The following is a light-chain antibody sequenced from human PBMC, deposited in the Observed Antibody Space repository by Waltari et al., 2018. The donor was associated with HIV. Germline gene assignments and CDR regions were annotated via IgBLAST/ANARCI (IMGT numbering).Light chain of an antibody. J-gene: IGKJ1*01. V-gene: IGKV3-11*01. CDR2: DAS. CDR3: QQSSNWPRT. Sequence: EIVLTQSPATLSLSPGERATLSCRASQSVSSYLAWYRQKPGQAPRLLIYDASNRATVIPARFSGSGAGSDFTLTISSLEPEDFAVYYCQQSSNWPRTFCPGTKVEIK. CDR1: QSVSSY.